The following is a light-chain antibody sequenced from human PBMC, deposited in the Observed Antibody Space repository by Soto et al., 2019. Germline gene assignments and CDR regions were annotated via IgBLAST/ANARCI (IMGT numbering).Light chain of an antibody. CDR1: QRLLYTHGSNY. CDR3: MQPLYTPWT. CDR2: LSS. J-gene: IGKJ1*01. V-gene: IGKV2-28*01. Sequence: DIVMTQSPLSLPVTPGEPASISCRTSQRLLYTHGSNYVDWFVQKPGQSPQLLIYLSSNRASGVPDRYRGSGSGTESTLKSSKGEAEDVGVYDGMQPLYTPWTCGQGTKVEIK.